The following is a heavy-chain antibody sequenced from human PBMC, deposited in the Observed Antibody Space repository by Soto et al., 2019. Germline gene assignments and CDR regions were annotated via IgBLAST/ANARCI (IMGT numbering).Heavy chain of an antibody. CDR3: ARDPDYGSGTYGMDV. D-gene: IGHD3-10*01. CDR1: GFTFSSYG. CDR2: IWYDGSNK. J-gene: IGHJ6*02. V-gene: IGHV3-33*01. Sequence: GGSLRLSCAASGFTFSSYGMHWVRQAPGKGLEWVAVIWYDGSNKYYADSVKGRFTISRDNSKNTLYLQMNSLRAEDTAVYYCARDPDYGSGTYGMDVWGQGTTVTVSS.